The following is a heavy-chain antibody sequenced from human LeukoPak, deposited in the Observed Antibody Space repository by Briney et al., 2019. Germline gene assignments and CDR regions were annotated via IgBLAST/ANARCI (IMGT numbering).Heavy chain of an antibody. CDR1: GYTFSNYY. CDR2: INPRDGTT. J-gene: IGHJ6*02. CDR3: ARDLRQQLADYYGMDV. D-gene: IGHD6-13*01. Sequence: ASVKVSCKATGYTFSNYYMQWVRQAPGQGLEWMGIINPRDGTTSYAPKFQGRVAVTSDTSTSTVYMELSSLRPEDTAVYYCARDLRQQLADYYGMDVWGQGTTVTVSS. V-gene: IGHV1-46*01.